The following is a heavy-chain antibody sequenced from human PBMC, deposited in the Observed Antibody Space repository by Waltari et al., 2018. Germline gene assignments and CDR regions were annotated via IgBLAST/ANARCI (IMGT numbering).Heavy chain of an antibody. CDR2: INHSGST. V-gene: IGHV4-34*01. CDR1: GGSFSGYY. CDR3: AKPQGYCSSTSCYPRGYYYYGMDV. J-gene: IGHJ6*02. Sequence: QVQLQQWGAGLLKPSETLSLTCAVYGGSFSGYYWSWIRQPPGKGLEWIGEINHSGSTNYTPSLKSRVTISVDTSKNQFSLKLSSVTAADTAVYYCAKPQGYCSSTSCYPRGYYYYGMDVWGQGTTVTVSS. D-gene: IGHD2-2*01.